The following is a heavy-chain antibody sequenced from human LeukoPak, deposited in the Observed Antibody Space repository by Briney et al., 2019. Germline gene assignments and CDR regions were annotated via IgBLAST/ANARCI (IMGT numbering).Heavy chain of an antibody. Sequence: SGGSLRLSCAASGFTFSNAWMSWVRQAPGKGLEWVANIKQDGSEKYYVDSVKGRFTISRDNAKNSLYLQMNSLRAEDTAVYYCARDLSYIVVVPAKDNWFDPWGQGTLVTVSS. CDR2: IKQDGSEK. CDR1: GFTFSNAW. CDR3: ARDLSYIVVVPAKDNWFDP. V-gene: IGHV3-7*01. J-gene: IGHJ5*02. D-gene: IGHD2-2*01.